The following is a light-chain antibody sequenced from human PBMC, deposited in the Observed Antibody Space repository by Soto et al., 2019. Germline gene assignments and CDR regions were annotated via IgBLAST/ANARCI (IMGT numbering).Light chain of an antibody. Sequence: QSVLTQPLSASGTPGQRVTISCSGSTSDIGSNAVNWYQQVPGSAPKLLIYSNYKRPSGIPDRFSGSRSGTSASLAISGLLSEDEADYYCATWDDSLDGWVFGGGTKLTVL. CDR3: ATWDDSLDGWV. J-gene: IGLJ3*02. CDR1: TSDIGSNA. CDR2: SNY. V-gene: IGLV1-44*01.